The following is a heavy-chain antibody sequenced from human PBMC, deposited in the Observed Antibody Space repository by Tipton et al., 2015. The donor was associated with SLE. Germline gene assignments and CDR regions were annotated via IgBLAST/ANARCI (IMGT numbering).Heavy chain of an antibody. Sequence: TLSLTCTVSGGSISSGSYYWSWFRQPAGKGLGWIGHIYTSGSTNYSPSLKSRVTISVDTSKNQFSLKLSSVTAADTAVYYCARVIPIYYDSSGFDYWGQGTLVTVSS. J-gene: IGHJ4*02. D-gene: IGHD3-22*01. CDR2: IYTSGST. V-gene: IGHV4-61*09. CDR1: GGSISSGSYY. CDR3: ARVIPIYYDSSGFDY.